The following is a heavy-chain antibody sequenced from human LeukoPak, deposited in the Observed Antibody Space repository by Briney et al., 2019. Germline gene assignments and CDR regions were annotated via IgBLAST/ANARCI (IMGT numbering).Heavy chain of an antibody. D-gene: IGHD4-17*01. V-gene: IGHV3-30-3*01. Sequence: GGSLRLSCAASGFTFSSYAMHWVRQAPGKGLEWVAVISYDGSNKYYADSVKGRFTISRDNSKNTLYLQMNSLRAEDTAVYYCARPPYGDYEVYFDYWGQGTLVTVSS. CDR1: GFTFSSYA. CDR3: ARPPYGDYEVYFDY. CDR2: ISYDGSNK. J-gene: IGHJ4*02.